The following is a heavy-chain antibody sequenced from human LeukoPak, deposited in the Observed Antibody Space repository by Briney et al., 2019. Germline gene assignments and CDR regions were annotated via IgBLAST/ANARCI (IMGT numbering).Heavy chain of an antibody. Sequence: PSETLSLTCTVSGGSVSSGSYYWSWIRQPPGKGLEWIGYIYYSGSTNYNPSLKSRVTISVDTSKNQFSLKLSSVTAADTAVYYCATSTTVTTDYFDYWGQGTLVTVSS. J-gene: IGHJ4*02. D-gene: IGHD4-17*01. CDR2: IYYSGST. CDR1: GGSVSSGSYY. V-gene: IGHV4-61*01. CDR3: ATSTTVTTDYFDY.